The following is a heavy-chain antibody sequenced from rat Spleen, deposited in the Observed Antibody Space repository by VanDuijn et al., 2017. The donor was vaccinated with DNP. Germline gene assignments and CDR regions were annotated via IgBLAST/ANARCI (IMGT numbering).Heavy chain of an antibody. CDR3: TTTHYFDGWFPFDY. CDR2: LSTGGGIT. V-gene: IGHV5-27*01. D-gene: IGHD1-12*02. CDR1: GFTFSNYY. J-gene: IGHJ2*01. Sequence: EVQLVESDGGLVQPGRSLKLSCAASGFTFSNYYMAWVRQAPTKGLELVAYLSTGGGITYYRDSVKGRFTLSRDNAESTLYLQMDSLRSEDTATYYCTTTHYFDGWFPFDYWGQGVMVTVSS.